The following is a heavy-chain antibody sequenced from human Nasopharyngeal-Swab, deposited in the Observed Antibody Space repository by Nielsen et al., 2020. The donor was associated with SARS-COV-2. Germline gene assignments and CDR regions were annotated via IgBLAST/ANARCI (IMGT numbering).Heavy chain of an antibody. D-gene: IGHD4-17*01. V-gene: IGHV3-23*01. Sequence: GGSLRLSCAASGFTFRNYAMSWVRQAPGKGLEWISAISGLGGSTSYADSVKGRFTISRDNSKNTLYLQMNSMRAEDTAVYFCARTTVTTDPGDYWGQGTLVTVSS. J-gene: IGHJ4*02. CDR1: GFTFRNYA. CDR2: ISGLGGST. CDR3: ARTTVTTDPGDY.